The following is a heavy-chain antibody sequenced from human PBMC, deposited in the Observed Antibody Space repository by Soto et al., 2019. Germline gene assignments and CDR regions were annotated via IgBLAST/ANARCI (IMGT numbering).Heavy chain of an antibody. V-gene: IGHV4-59*01. D-gene: IGHD5-18*01. CDR2: IYYSGST. J-gene: IGHJ5*02. Sequence: QVQLQESGPGLVKPSETLSLTCTVSGGSISSYYWSWIRQPPGKGLEWIGYIYYSGSTNYNPSLKSRVTISVDTSKNQFSLKLSSVTAADTALYYCARTQLWLRGWFDPWGQVTLVTVSS. CDR1: GGSISSYY. CDR3: ARTQLWLRGWFDP.